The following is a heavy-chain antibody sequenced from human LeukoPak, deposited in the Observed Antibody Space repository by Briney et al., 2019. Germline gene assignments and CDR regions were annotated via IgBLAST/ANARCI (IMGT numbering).Heavy chain of an antibody. CDR2: ITSSSRYI. Sequence: GGTLRLSCAASGFTFSSYSMNWVRQAPGKGLEWVSSITSSSRYIYYADSVKGRFTISRDNAKNSLYLQMNYLRAEDTAVYYCARDPSYRGFDAFDIWGQGTMVTVSS. CDR3: ARDPSYRGFDAFDI. CDR1: GFTFSSYS. D-gene: IGHD1-26*01. J-gene: IGHJ3*02. V-gene: IGHV3-21*01.